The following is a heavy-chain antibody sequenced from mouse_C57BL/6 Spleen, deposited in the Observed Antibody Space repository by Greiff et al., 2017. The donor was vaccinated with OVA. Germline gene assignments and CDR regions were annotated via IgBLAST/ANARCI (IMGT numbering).Heavy chain of an antibody. J-gene: IGHJ1*03. CDR1: GYTFTDYY. D-gene: IGHD1-1*01. CDR3: ARRGTTVVATGYFDV. Sequence: VQLKQSGPVLVKPGASVKMSCKASGYTFTDYYMNWVKQSHGKRLEWIGVINPYNGGTSYNQKFKGKATLTVDKSSSTAYMELNSLTSEDSAVYYCARRGTTVVATGYFDVWGTGTTVTVSS. V-gene: IGHV1-19*01. CDR2: INPYNGGT.